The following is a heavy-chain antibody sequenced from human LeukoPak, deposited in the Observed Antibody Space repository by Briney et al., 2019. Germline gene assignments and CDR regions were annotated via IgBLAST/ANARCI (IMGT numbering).Heavy chain of an antibody. CDR3: ARDLKRGYSSGRDSWGTDYSNDY. J-gene: IGHJ4*02. V-gene: IGHV1-2*02. CDR2: INPSGST. D-gene: IGHD6-19*01. CDR1: GYTFTGYY. Sequence: ASVKVSCKASGYTFTGYYLHWVRQAPGQGLEWMGWINPSGSTNYAQKFQGRVTMTRDTSISTAYMELSRLRSDDMAVYYCARDLKRGYSSGRDSWGTDYSNDYWGQGTLVTVSS.